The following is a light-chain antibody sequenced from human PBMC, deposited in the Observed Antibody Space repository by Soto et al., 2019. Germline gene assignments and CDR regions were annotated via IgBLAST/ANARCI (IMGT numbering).Light chain of an antibody. J-gene: IGLJ1*01. Sequence: QSVLTQPASVSGSPGQSITISCTGTSSDVGGYNYVSWYQSHPGEAPKLIIYDVSNRPSGVSDRFSGSKSDNTASLTISGLQAEDEADYYCSSYTSSISYVFGTGTKLTVL. CDR1: SSDVGGYNY. CDR3: SSYTSSISYV. V-gene: IGLV2-14*03. CDR2: DVS.